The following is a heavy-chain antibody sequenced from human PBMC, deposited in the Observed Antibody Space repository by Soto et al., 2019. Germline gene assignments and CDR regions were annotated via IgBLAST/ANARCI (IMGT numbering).Heavy chain of an antibody. Sequence: PSQTLSLTCAISGDSVSSKSAAWNWIRQSPSRGLEWLGRTYYRSKWSTDYAVSVRSRITLNPDTSKNQFSLQLNSVTPEDTAVYYCTRALSGSYDSWGQGTLVTVSS. J-gene: IGHJ5*01. CDR2: TYYRSKWST. V-gene: IGHV6-1*01. D-gene: IGHD1-26*01. CDR3: TRALSGSYDS. CDR1: GDSVSSKSAA.